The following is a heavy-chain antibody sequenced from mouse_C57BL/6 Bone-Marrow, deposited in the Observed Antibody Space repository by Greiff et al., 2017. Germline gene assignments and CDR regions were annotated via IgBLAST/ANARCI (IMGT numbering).Heavy chain of an antibody. CDR3: TRRSYYSNYDYAMDY. CDR2: IRNKANNHAT. D-gene: IGHD2-5*01. Sequence: EVKVEESGGGLVQPGGSMKLSCAASGFTFSDAWMDWVRQSPEKGLEWVAEIRNKANNHATYYAESVKGRFTISRDDSKSSVYLQMNSLRAEDTGIYYCTRRSYYSNYDYAMDYWGQGTSVTVSS. CDR1: GFTFSDAW. J-gene: IGHJ4*01. V-gene: IGHV6-6*01.